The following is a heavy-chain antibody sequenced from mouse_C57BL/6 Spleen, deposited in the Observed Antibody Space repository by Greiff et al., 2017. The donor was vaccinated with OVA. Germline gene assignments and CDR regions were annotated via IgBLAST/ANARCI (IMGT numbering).Heavy chain of an antibody. V-gene: IGHV3-6*01. CDR2: ISYDGSN. J-gene: IGHJ2*01. CDR1: GYSITSGYY. Sequence: EVKLQESGPGLVKPSQSLSLTCSVTGYSITSGYYWNWIRQFPGNKLEWMGYISYDGSNNYNPSLKNRISITRDTSKNQFFLKLNSVTTEYTATYYCARHDYWGQGTTLTVSS. CDR3: ARHDY.